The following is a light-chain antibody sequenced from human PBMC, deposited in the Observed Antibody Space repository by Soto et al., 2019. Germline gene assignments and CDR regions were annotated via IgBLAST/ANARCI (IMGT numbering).Light chain of an antibody. CDR3: SSYTSSTTLGV. V-gene: IGLV2-14*01. CDR2: EVS. CDR1: SSDVGGYNY. J-gene: IGLJ1*01. Sequence: QSALTQPASVSGSPGQSITISCTGTSSDVGGYNYVSWYQQEPGKAPKLMIYEVSNRPSGVSNRFSGSKSGNTASLTISGLQPEDEADYYCSSYTSSTTLGVFGTGTKLTVL.